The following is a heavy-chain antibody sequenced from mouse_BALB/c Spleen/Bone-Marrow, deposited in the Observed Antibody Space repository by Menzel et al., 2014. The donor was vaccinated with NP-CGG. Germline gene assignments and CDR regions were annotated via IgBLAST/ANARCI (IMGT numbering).Heavy chain of an antibody. CDR2: ISYDGNN. CDR1: GYSITSGYY. J-gene: IGHJ2*01. Sequence: EVKLQESGPGLVKPSQSLSLPCSVTGYSITSGYYWNWIRQFPGNKLEWMGYISYDGNNNYNPSLKNRISITRDTSKNHFFLKLNSVTTEDTATYYCAREDYGNYDYFDYWGQGTTLTVSS. V-gene: IGHV3-6*02. D-gene: IGHD2-1*01. CDR3: AREDYGNYDYFDY.